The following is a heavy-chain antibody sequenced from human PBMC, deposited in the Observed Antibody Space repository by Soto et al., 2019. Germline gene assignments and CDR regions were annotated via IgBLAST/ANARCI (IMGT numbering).Heavy chain of an antibody. V-gene: IGHV1-18*01. D-gene: IGHD3-10*01. CDR2: ISAYNGNT. J-gene: IGHJ6*02. CDR3: ASLWFGESYYYYGMDV. CDR1: GYTFTSYG. Sequence: GASVKVSCKASGYTFTSYGISWVRQAPGQGLEGMGWISAYNGNTDYAQKLQGRVTMTTDTSTSTAYMELRSLRSDDTAVYYCASLWFGESYYYYGMDVWGQGTTVTVSS.